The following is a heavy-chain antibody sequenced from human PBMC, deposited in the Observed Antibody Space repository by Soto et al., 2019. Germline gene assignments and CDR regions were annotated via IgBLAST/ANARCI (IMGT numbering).Heavy chain of an antibody. Sequence: QVQLVQSGAEVKKPGASVKVSCKASGYTFTSYGISWVRQAPGQGLEWMGWISAYNGNTNYAQKLQGRVTMTTDTSTSTAYMELRSLRSDDTAVYYCARDYYGSGSYIQVVGGFDPWGQGTLVTVSS. CDR2: ISAYNGNT. V-gene: IGHV1-18*01. D-gene: IGHD3-10*01. CDR1: GYTFTSYG. J-gene: IGHJ5*02. CDR3: ARDYYGSGSYIQVVGGFDP.